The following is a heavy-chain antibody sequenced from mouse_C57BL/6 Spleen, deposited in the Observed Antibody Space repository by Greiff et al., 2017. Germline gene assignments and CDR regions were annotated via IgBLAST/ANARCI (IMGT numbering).Heavy chain of an antibody. J-gene: IGHJ1*03. CDR2: INYDGSST. CDR1: GFTFSDYY. D-gene: IGHD1-1*01. CDR3: ARAPYYYGSPWYFDV. Sequence: EVNVVESEGGLVQPGSSMKLSCTASGFTFSDYYMAWVRQVPEKGLEWVANINYDGSSTYYLDSLKSRFIISRDNAKNILYLQMSSLKSEDTATYYCARAPYYYGSPWYFDVWGTGTTVTVSS. V-gene: IGHV5-16*01.